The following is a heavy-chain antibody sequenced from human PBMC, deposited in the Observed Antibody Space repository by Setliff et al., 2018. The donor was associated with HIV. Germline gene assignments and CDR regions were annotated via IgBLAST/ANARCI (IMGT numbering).Heavy chain of an antibody. J-gene: IGHJ5*02. CDR1: SASISNYH. V-gene: IGHV4-4*09. CDR3: AIGDEYPGVFQS. D-gene: IGHD2-2*01. CDR2: IYTSGTT. Sequence: SETLSLTCAVSSASISNYHWSWIRQTPGKGLEWIGSIYTSGTTNYNPSLEGRITTSVDLSKNHFSLNLHSVTAADTAGYYCAIGDEYPGVFQSWGQGKVVTVSS.